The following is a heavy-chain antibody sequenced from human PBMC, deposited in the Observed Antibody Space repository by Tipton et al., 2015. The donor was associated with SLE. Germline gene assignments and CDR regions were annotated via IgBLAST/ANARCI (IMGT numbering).Heavy chain of an antibody. Sequence: TLSLTCSVSGVSISTSYWSWIRQPPGKGLEWMGYIYPSGTTPYNPSLKGRLTISVDTSRNQFSLRLTSVTAADTAVYYCARGAKERITLVRVRPYYFDYWGQGSLVTVSS. CDR2: IYPSGTT. CDR3: ARGAKERITLVRVRPYYFDY. CDR1: GVSISTSY. J-gene: IGHJ4*01. D-gene: IGHD3-10*01. V-gene: IGHV4-4*08.